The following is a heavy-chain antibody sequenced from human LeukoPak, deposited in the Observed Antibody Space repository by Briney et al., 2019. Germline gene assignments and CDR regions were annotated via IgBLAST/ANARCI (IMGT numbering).Heavy chain of an antibody. V-gene: IGHV4-39*07. J-gene: IGHJ4*02. CDR1: GGSISSSSYY. D-gene: IGHD1-26*01. Sequence: SETLSLTCTVSGGSISSSSYYWSWIRQPPGKGLEWIGEINHSGSTNYNPSLKSRVTISVDTSKNQFSLKLSSVTAADTAVYYCARDSDSGSYGRTSFDYWGQGTLVTVSS. CDR2: INHSGST. CDR3: ARDSDSGSYGRTSFDY.